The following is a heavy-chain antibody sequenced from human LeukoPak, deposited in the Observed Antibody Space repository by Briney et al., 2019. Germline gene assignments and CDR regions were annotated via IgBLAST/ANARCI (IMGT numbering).Heavy chain of an antibody. Sequence: SETLSLTCAVYGGSFSGYYWSWIRQPPGKGLEWIGYIYYSGSTNYNPSLKSRVTISVDTSKNQFSLKLSSVTAADTAVYYCARGGYSYGSGNYYYYYMDVWGKGTTVTISS. J-gene: IGHJ6*03. D-gene: IGHD5-18*01. CDR1: GGSFSGYY. V-gene: IGHV4-59*01. CDR3: ARGGYSYGSGNYYYYYMDV. CDR2: IYYSGST.